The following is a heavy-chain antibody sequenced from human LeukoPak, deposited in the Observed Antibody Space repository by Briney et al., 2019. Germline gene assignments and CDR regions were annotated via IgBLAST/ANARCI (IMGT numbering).Heavy chain of an antibody. D-gene: IGHD3-3*01. J-gene: IGHJ4*02. Sequence: ASVKVSCKASGYTFTSYDINWVRQATGQGLEGMGWMNPNSGNTGYAQKFQGRGTINRNTSISKAYMELSSLRSEDTAVYYCARGSYDFWSGPRGYFDYWGQGTLVTVSS. CDR1: GYTFTSYD. CDR3: ARGSYDFWSGPRGYFDY. V-gene: IGHV1-8*03. CDR2: MNPNSGNT.